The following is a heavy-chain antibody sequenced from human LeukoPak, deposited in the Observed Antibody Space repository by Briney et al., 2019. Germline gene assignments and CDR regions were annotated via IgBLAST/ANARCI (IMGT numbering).Heavy chain of an antibody. Sequence: SETLSLTCAVYGGSFSGYYWSWTRQPPGKGLEWIGEINHSGSTNYNPSLKSRVTISVDTSKNQFSLKLSSVTAADTAVYYCARICGTMVRGVISYYYYGMDVWGQGTTVTVSS. D-gene: IGHD3-10*01. CDR3: ARICGTMVRGVISYYYYGMDV. CDR2: INHSGST. CDR1: GGSFSGYY. J-gene: IGHJ6*02. V-gene: IGHV4-34*01.